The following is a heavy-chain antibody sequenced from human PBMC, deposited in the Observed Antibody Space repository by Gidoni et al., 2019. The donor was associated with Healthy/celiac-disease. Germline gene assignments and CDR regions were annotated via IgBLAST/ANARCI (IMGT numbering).Heavy chain of an antibody. CDR3: ARGRYYYDSSGYYRRAAFDI. Sequence: QVQLVESGGGVVQPGRSLRLSCAATGFTVSSYGMHWVRQAPGKGLGWGAVIWYDGSNTYDADSVKGRFTISRDNSKNTLYLQMNSLRAEDTAVYYCARGRYYYDSSGYYRRAAFDIWGQGTMVTVSS. CDR1: GFTVSSYG. D-gene: IGHD3-22*01. V-gene: IGHV3-33*01. CDR2: IWYDGSNT. J-gene: IGHJ3*02.